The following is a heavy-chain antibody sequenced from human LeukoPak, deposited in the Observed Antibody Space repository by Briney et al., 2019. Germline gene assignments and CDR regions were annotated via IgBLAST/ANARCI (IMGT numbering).Heavy chain of an antibody. CDR1: GFTFSSYW. CDR3: TYTTIFWGGYYKDY. CDR2: IKRKTDGGTT. D-gene: IGHD3-3*01. V-gene: IGHV3-15*01. Sequence: GGSLRLSCAASGFTFSSYWMRWVRQAPGEGLEWVGRIKRKTDGGTTEYAAPVKGRFTISRDDSKNTLYLQINSLKTEDTAVYYCTYTTIFWGGYYKDYWGQGTLVTVSS. J-gene: IGHJ4*02.